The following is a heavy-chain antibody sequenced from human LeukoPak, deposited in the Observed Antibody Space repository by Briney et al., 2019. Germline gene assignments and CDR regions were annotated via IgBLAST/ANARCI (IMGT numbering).Heavy chain of an antibody. CDR3: ARHSVAVTFDY. J-gene: IGHJ4*02. CDR2: IYPGDSDT. D-gene: IGHD6-19*01. V-gene: IGHV5-51*01. CDR1: GYSFTSYW. Sequence: GESLKTSCKGSGYSFTSYWIGWVRQMPGKGLEWMGIIYPGDSDTRYSPSFQGQVTISADKSISTAYLQWSNLKASDTAMYYCARHSVAVTFDYWGQGTLVTVSS.